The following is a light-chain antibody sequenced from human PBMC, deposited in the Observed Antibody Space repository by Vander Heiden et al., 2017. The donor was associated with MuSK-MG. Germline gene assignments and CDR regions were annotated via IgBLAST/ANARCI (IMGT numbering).Light chain of an antibody. J-gene: IGKJ4*01. Sequence: DIQMTQSPSTLSASVGDRVTITCRASQSIGSWLAWYQQKPGKAPKLLIYRASILESGVPSRFSGGESGTEFTHTISSLQPDDFATYYCQQYYSYLTFGGGTKVEIE. V-gene: IGKV1-5*03. CDR2: RAS. CDR3: QQYYSYLT. CDR1: QSIGSW.